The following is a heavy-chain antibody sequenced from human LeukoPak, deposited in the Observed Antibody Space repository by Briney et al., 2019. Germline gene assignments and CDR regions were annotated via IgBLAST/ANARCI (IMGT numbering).Heavy chain of an antibody. Sequence: PGGSLRLSCAASGFTVSSTYMSWVRQAPGKGLEWVSYISSSGSTTYYADSVKGRFTISRDNAKNSLYLQMNSLRAEDTAVYYCAREYYYGSGSAFGAFDIWGQGTMVTVSS. V-gene: IGHV3-11*01. D-gene: IGHD3-10*01. CDR1: GFTVSSTY. CDR3: AREYYYGSGSAFGAFDI. J-gene: IGHJ3*02. CDR2: ISSSGSTT.